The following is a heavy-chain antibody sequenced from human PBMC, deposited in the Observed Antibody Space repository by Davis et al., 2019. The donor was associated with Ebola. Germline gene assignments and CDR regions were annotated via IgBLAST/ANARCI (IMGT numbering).Heavy chain of an antibody. CDR3: GRARVKVVDY. Sequence: GESLKISCAASGFSVSNYWMHWVRQAPGKGLEWVAALSYDGSPKYYADSVRGRFNISRDNSKNTMYLQMDGLTNEDTAVYYCGRARVKVVDYWGQGTLVTVSS. V-gene: IGHV3-30*03. CDR2: LSYDGSPK. CDR1: GFSVSNYW. J-gene: IGHJ4*02. D-gene: IGHD2-15*01.